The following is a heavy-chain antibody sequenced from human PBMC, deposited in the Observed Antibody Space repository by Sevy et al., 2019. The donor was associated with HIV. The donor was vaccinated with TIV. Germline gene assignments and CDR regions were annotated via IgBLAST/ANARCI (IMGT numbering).Heavy chain of an antibody. CDR2: ITWNGDYA. V-gene: IGHV3-20*04. CDR3: GRDGGALGGLALYQN. CDR1: GFTFDDYG. Sequence: GGSLRLSCAASGFTFDDYGMGWVRQVPGRGLEWISGITWNGDYANYGDSVKGRFTISRDNAKNSLYLQMDSLTAEDTALYYCGRDGGALGGLALYQNWGQGTLVTASS. D-gene: IGHD1-26*01. J-gene: IGHJ4*02.